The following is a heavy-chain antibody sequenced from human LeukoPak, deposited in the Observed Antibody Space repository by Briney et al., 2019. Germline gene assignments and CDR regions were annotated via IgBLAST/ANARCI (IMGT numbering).Heavy chain of an antibody. CDR3: AKGDSGSYSEYHFDY. CDR1: GFTFSSYG. CDR2: ISYDGSNK. Sequence: GRSLRLSCAASGFTFSSYGMHWVRQAPGKGLEWVAVISYDGSNKYYADSVKGRFTISRVNSKSTLYLQMNSLRAEDTALYYCAKGDSGSYSEYHFDYWGQGTLVTVSS. J-gene: IGHJ4*02. V-gene: IGHV3-30*18. D-gene: IGHD1-26*01.